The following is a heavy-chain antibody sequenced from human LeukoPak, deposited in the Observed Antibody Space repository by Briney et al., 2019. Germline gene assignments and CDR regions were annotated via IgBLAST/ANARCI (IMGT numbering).Heavy chain of an antibody. D-gene: IGHD3-3*01. V-gene: IGHV3-21*04. J-gene: IGHJ4*02. CDR3: AKRPNYDFWRGYFDY. CDR1: GFTFSSYS. CDR2: ISSSSSYI. Sequence: PGGSLRLSCAASGFTFSSYSMNWVRQAPGKGLEWVSSISSSSSYIYYADSVKGRFTISRDNAKNSLYLQMNSLRAEDTAVYYCAKRPNYDFWRGYFDYWGQGTLVTVSS.